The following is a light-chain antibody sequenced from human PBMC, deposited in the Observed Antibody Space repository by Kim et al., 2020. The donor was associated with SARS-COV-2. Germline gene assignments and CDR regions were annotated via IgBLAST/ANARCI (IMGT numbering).Light chain of an antibody. V-gene: IGKV1-33*01. J-gene: IGKJ5*01. Sequence: DIQMTQSPSSLSASVGDRVTITCQAIQDITKYLNWYQQKPGKTPKLLIYDVSNLERGVPSRFSGAGFGTNFTFTISSLHPEDAATYICQQYANLPITFGQGTRLEIK. CDR2: DVS. CDR3: QQYANLPIT. CDR1: QDITKY.